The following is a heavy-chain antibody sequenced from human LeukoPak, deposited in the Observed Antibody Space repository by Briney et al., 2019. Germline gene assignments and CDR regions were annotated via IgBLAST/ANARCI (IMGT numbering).Heavy chain of an antibody. CDR3: ARTKKVGYGDYENYFDY. CDR2: IYHSGST. Sequence: SETLSLTCAVYGGSFSGYYWSWIRQPPGKGLEWIGSIYHSGSTYYNPSLKSRVTISVDTSKNQFSLKLSSVTAADTAVHYCARTKKVGYGDYENYFDYWGQGTLVTVSS. V-gene: IGHV4-34*01. CDR1: GGSFSGYY. J-gene: IGHJ4*02. D-gene: IGHD4-17*01.